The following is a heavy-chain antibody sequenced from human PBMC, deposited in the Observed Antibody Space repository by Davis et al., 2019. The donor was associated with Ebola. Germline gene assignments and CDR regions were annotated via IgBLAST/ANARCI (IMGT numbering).Heavy chain of an antibody. CDR3: AKTARAAGRMIEETRVYKFYYMDV. D-gene: IGHD6-13*01. J-gene: IGHJ6*03. CDR2: IVPVFKTA. CDR1: GGTFSGSA. Sequence: SVKVSCKASGGTFSGSAISWVRQAPGQGLEWMGGIVPVFKTANYAQKFQGRVTITADEFPTTAYMELSGLRPEDTAVYYCAKTARAAGRMIEETRVYKFYYMDVWGKGTTVTVSS. V-gene: IGHV1-69*13.